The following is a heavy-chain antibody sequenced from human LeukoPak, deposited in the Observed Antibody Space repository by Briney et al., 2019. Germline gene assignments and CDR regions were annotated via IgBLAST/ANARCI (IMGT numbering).Heavy chain of an antibody. D-gene: IGHD1-1*01. J-gene: IGHJ6*02. CDR3: TRGPLQLWIHNAMDV. Sequence: GGSLRLSCTTSGFTFGDHAMSWVRQAPGKGLEWVGFIRSKAYRGTTEYAASVKGRFTISRDDSRSIAYLQMNSLITEDTAVYYCTRGPLQLWIHNAMDVWGQGTTVTVSS. CDR1: GFTFGDHA. CDR2: IRSKAYRGTT. V-gene: IGHV3-49*04.